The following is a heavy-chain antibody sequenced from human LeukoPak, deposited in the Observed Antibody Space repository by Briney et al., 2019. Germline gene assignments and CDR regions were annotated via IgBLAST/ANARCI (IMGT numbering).Heavy chain of an antibody. J-gene: IGHJ6*02. CDR2: FNPENGNT. Sequence: GASVKVSCKASGYSFVGYGITWVRQAPGQGLEWMGWFNPENGNTNYAQKVQGRVTMTADTSTSTSYMELSSLRSEDTAVYYCARDRATVVPDRDYYYYGMDVWGQGTTVTVSS. CDR3: ARDRATVVPDRDYYYYGMDV. D-gene: IGHD4-23*01. CDR1: GYSFVGYG. V-gene: IGHV1-18*01.